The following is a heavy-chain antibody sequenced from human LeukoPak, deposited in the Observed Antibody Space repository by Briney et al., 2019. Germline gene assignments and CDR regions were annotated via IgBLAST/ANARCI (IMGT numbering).Heavy chain of an antibody. CDR2: MYYSGST. V-gene: IGHV4-59*02. CDR1: GDSVSNYY. D-gene: IGHD5-12*01. Sequence: SETLSLTCTVSGDSVSNYYWSWIRQPPGKGLEWIGYMYYSGSTNYNPSLKSRVTISLDTPKNQFSLRLNSVTAADTAVYYCARGVAGYGPYDYWGQGTLLTVSS. J-gene: IGHJ4*02. CDR3: ARGVAGYGPYDY.